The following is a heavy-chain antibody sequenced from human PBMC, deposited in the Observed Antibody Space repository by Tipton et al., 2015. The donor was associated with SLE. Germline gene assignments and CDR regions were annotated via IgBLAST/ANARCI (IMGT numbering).Heavy chain of an antibody. V-gene: IGHV4-34*01. Sequence: TLSLTCAVYGGSFSDYYWSWIRQTPGEGLEWIGEINHTGGTNYNPSLKSRVTISVDTSKNQFSLKLSSVTAADTAVYYCAWTAAAGSFYWYFDLWGRGTLVTVSS. CDR2: INHTGGT. CDR1: GGSFSDYY. J-gene: IGHJ2*01. D-gene: IGHD6-13*01. CDR3: AWTAAAGSFYWYFDL.